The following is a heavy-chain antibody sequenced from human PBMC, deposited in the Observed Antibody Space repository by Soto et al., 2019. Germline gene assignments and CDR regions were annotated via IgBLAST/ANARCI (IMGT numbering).Heavy chain of an antibody. V-gene: IGHV4-31*03. Sequence: KPSETLSLTCSVSGGSIRTVGHYWTWIRQPPGKGLEWIGSIYHTGSTYYSKSLRSRLTMSVDTSKSQFSLRLSSVTAADTAVYYCARDFAYFDSWGQGTLVTVSS. CDR2: IYHTGST. CDR1: GGSIRTVGHY. J-gene: IGHJ4*02. D-gene: IGHD3-3*01. CDR3: ARDFAYFDS.